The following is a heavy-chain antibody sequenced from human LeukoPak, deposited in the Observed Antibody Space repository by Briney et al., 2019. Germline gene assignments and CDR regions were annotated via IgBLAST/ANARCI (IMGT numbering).Heavy chain of an antibody. CDR1: GYNFSNYW. CDR2: IYPGDSDT. CDR3: ARKANGMAAPFDS. Sequence: PGESLKISCEASGYNFSNYWINWVRQKPGKGLEWMGIIYPGDSDTRYGPSFQGHVTISADRSASTAYLQWSRLEASDTAKYFCARKANGMAAPFDSWAQGTLVTVSS. V-gene: IGHV5-51*01. J-gene: IGHJ4*02. D-gene: IGHD6-13*01.